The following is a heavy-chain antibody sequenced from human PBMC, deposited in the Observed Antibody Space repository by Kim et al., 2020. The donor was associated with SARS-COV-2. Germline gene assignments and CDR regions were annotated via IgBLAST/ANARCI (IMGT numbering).Heavy chain of an antibody. Sequence: KGRFTISRDNSKNTLYLQMNSLRAEDTAVYYCAKDGEYYYGSGSRVPFDYWGQGTLVTVSS. V-gene: IGHV3-33*06. D-gene: IGHD3-10*01. J-gene: IGHJ4*02. CDR3: AKDGEYYYGSGSRVPFDY.